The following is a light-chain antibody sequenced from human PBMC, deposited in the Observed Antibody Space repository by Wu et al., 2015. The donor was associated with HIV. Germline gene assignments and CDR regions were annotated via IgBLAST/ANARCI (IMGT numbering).Light chain of an antibody. J-gene: IGKJ4*01. Sequence: DIQMTQSPSTLSASVGDRVTITCRASQSISSWLAWYQQKPGKAPKLLIYKASSLESGVPSRFSGSGSGTEFTLTISSLQPDDFATYYCQQYNSYPPTFGGGPRWRSN. V-gene: IGKV1-5*03. CDR1: QSISSW. CDR2: KAS. CDR3: QQYNSYPPT.